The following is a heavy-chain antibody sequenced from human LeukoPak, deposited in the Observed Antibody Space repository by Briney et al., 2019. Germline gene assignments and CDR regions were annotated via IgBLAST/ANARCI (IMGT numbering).Heavy chain of an antibody. J-gene: IGHJ4*02. CDR1: GFTVSSNY. CDR3: VRDRGSGWYYMDL. V-gene: IGHV3-53*01. Sequence: GGSLRLSCAASGFTVSSNYMSWVRQAPGKGLEWVSVINSNGGTAHYAGSVRGRFTISRDNSKNVVSLQMKSLRADDTAIYFCVRDRGSGWYYMDLWGQGTLVTVSS. CDR2: INSNGGTA. D-gene: IGHD6-19*01.